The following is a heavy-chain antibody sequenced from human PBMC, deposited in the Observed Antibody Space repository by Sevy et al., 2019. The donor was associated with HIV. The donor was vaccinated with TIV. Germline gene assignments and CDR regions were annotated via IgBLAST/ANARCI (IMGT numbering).Heavy chain of an antibody. CDR2: IKKDGSEK. Sequence: GGSLRRSCVDSGFTFSRSWMSWVRQAPGKGLEWVANIKKDGSEKNGVESVKGRCTISRDNVRKTQYRQMNSLRAEDTAVYYCVRAIGGVEDHYWGLGTLVTVSS. D-gene: IGHD3-16*01. CDR1: GFTFSRSW. CDR3: VRAIGGVEDHY. V-gene: IGHV3-7*01. J-gene: IGHJ4*02.